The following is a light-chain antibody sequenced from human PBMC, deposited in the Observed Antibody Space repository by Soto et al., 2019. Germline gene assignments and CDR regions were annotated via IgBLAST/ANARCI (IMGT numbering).Light chain of an antibody. CDR3: QQYGNSPLI. J-gene: IGKJ4*01. V-gene: IGKV1-33*01. CDR2: DAS. CDR1: QDIRKY. Sequence: IQITQAPSSLSASVGDRFTITCQATQDIRKYLNWYQQKPGKAPKLLIYDASSLETGVPSRFSGSGSGTDFTFTISSLHPEDFAAYYCQQYGNSPLIFGGGTKVDIK.